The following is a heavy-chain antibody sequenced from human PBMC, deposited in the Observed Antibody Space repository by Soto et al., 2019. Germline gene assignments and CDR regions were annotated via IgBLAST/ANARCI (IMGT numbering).Heavy chain of an antibody. J-gene: IGHJ4*02. V-gene: IGHV3-30-3*01. CDR2: ISYDGTNK. D-gene: IGHD2-21*01. CDR1: GFTFSSSA. CDR3: ASPVHIVVVHVTPVF. Sequence: QVQLVESVGGVVQPGRSLRLSCAVSGFTFSSSAMHWVRQAPGKGLEWVAIISYDGTNKYYADSVEGRFTISRDKYKNNVSLQLNALRVEDTAVYSCASPVHIVVVHVTPVFWGQGTMVTVSS.